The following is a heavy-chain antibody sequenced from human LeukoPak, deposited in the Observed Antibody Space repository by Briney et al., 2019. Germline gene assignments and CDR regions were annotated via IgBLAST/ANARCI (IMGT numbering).Heavy chain of an antibody. J-gene: IGHJ4*02. V-gene: IGHV3-30-3*01. Sequence: PGGSLRLSCVASGFKFSSSVMHWVRQAPGKGLEWVAVISDDGTKKYYADSVKGRFSISRDNSKNTLYLQMDSLRAEDTAVHYCAREFGCSDTNCYRHFDYWGQGTLVTVSS. CDR3: AREFGCSDTNCYRHFDY. D-gene: IGHD2-2*01. CDR1: GFKFSSSV. CDR2: ISDDGTKK.